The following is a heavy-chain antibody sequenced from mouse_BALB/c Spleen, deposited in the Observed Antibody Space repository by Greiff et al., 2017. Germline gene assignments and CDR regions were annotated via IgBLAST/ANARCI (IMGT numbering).Heavy chain of an antibody. J-gene: IGHJ3*01. D-gene: IGHD2-2*01. CDR2: ISSGSSTI. Sequence: DVHLVESGGGLVQPGGSRKLSCAASGFTFSSFGMHWVRQAPEKGLEWVAYISSGSSTIYYADTVKGRFTISRDNPKNTLFLQMTSLRSEDTAMYYCARGYDWFAYWGQGTLVTVSA. CDR3: ARGYDWFAY. CDR1: GFTFSSFG. V-gene: IGHV5-17*02.